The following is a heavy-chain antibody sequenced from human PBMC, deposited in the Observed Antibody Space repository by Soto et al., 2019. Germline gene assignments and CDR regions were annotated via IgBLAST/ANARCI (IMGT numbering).Heavy chain of an antibody. V-gene: IGHV3-23*01. CDR2: ISGSGGST. Sequence: PGGSLRLSCAASGFTFSSYAMSWVRQAPGKGLEWVSAISGSGGSTYYADSVKGRFTISRDNSKNTLYLQMNSLRAEDTAVYYCAKVQDPYYYYYMDVWGKGTTVTVSS. J-gene: IGHJ6*03. CDR3: AKVQDPYYYYYMDV. CDR1: GFTFSSYA.